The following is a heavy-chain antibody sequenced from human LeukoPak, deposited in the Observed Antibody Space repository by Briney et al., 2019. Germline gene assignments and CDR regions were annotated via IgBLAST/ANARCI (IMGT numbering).Heavy chain of an antibody. CDR2: IYYTGST. Sequence: SETLSLTCTVSGGSISSSSYYWGWIRQPPGKGLEWIGSIYYTGSTYSNPSLKSRVTRSVDTSTNQSSLKLSSVTAADTAVYYCARLHYGGNYGYYYYYMDVWGKGTTVTISS. CDR1: GGSISSSSYY. D-gene: IGHD4-23*01. CDR3: ARLHYGGNYGYYYYYMDV. J-gene: IGHJ6*03. V-gene: IGHV4-39*01.